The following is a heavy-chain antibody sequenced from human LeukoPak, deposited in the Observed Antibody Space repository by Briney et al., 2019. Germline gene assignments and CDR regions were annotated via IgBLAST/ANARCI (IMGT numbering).Heavy chain of an antibody. V-gene: IGHV4-34*01. D-gene: IGHD3-9*01. CDR2: INHSGST. CDR3: ARGSFSTPGYDILTGYKY. CDR1: GGSFSGYY. J-gene: IGHJ4*02. Sequence: PSETLSLTCAVYGGSFSGYYWSWIRQPPGKGLEWIGEINHSGSTNYNPSLKSRVTISVDTSKNQFSLKLSSVTAADTAVYYCARGSFSTPGYDILTGYKYWDQGTLVTVSS.